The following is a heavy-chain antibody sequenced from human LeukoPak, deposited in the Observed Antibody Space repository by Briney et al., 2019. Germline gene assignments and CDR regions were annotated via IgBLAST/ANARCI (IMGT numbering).Heavy chain of an antibody. Sequence: ASVKVSCKASGYTFTSYGISWVRQAPGQGLERMGWISAYNGNTNYAQKLQGRVTMTTDTSTSTAYMELRSLRSDDTAVYYCARKSGMVRVYWFDPWGQGTLVTVSS. V-gene: IGHV1-18*01. CDR2: ISAYNGNT. CDR1: GYTFTSYG. J-gene: IGHJ5*02. D-gene: IGHD3-10*01. CDR3: ARKSGMVRVYWFDP.